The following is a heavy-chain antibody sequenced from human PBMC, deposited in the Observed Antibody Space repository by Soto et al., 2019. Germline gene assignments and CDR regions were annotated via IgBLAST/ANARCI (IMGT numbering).Heavy chain of an antibody. CDR2: IKKDGSEE. Sequence: EVQLVESGGGLVQPGGSLRLSCAVSGFTFSSYWMTWVRQAPGKGLEWVANIKKDGSEEYYVDSVKGRFTISRDNAKNSLFLQMNSLRAEDTAVYYCATFRLKDGYIDFWGQGTLVTVSS. J-gene: IGHJ4*02. D-gene: IGHD2-21*01. CDR3: ATFRLKDGYIDF. V-gene: IGHV3-7*01. CDR1: GFTFSSYW.